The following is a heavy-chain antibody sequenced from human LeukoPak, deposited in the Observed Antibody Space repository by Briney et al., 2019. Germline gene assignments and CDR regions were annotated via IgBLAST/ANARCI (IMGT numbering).Heavy chain of an antibody. CDR2: ISSGGSTI. CDR1: GFTFSDCY. D-gene: IGHD1-7*01. J-gene: IGHJ4*02. V-gene: IGHV3-11*01. CDR3: AREGDWNYVFDY. Sequence: GGSLRLSCAASGFTFSDCYMSWIRQAPGKGLEWVSYISSGGSTIYYADSVKGRFTISRDNAKNSLYLQMDSLRAEDTAVYYCAREGDWNYVFDYWGQGTQVTVSS.